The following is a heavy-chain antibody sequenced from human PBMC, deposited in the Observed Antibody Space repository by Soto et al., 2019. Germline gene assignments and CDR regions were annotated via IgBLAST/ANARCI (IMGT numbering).Heavy chain of an antibody. D-gene: IGHD5-12*01. V-gene: IGHV3-48*02. CDR2: LSYVGSTI. CDR1: GFTFSTYS. J-gene: IGHJ4*02. Sequence: EVQLVESGGGLVQPGGSLRLSCVASGFTFSTYSMNWVRQAPGKGLEWVSYLSYVGSTIYYADFLKGRFTISRDDAKNSLYLLMNSLRDEXXXVYYCAREMATITEIDYWGQGTLVTV. CDR3: AREMATITEIDY.